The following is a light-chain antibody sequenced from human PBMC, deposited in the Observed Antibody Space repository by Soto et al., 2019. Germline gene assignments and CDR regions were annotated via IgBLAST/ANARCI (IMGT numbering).Light chain of an antibody. CDR1: QSVSSN. CDR3: QQYNSWPLT. CDR2: DIS. V-gene: IGKV3D-15*01. Sequence: ETVMTQSPATLSVSPGERATLSCRASQSVSSNLAWYQQKPGQPPRLLIYDISTRATGIPTMFSGSGSGTEFTLTISSLQSEDFAVYYCQQYNSWPLTFGGGTKVDIK. J-gene: IGKJ4*01.